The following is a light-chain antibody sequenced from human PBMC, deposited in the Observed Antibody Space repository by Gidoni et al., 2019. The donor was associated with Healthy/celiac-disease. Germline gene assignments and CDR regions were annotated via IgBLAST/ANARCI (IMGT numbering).Light chain of an antibody. CDR3: QAWDSSTVV. J-gene: IGLJ2*01. CDR1: KVGDNY. CDR2: QDS. V-gene: IGLV3-1*01. Sequence: SYELTPPPPGSASPGQTASITCSGVKVGDNYACWYQQKPGQSPVLVIYQDSKRPSGIPERFSGSNSGNTATLTISGTQAMDEADYYCQAWDSSTVVFGGGTKLTVL.